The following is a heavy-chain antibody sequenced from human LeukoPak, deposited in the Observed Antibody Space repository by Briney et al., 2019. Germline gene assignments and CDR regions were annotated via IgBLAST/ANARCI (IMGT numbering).Heavy chain of an antibody. CDR3: ARRDWNYWFDP. J-gene: IGHJ5*02. CDR1: GFIFSSYA. CDR2: ISYDGSNE. V-gene: IGHV3-30*03. D-gene: IGHD1-7*01. Sequence: GGSLRLSCAASGFIFSSYAMHWVRQAPGKGLEWVAVISYDGSNEYYADSVKGRFTISRDISKSTLYLQMNSLRAEDTAVYYCARRDWNYWFDPWGQGTLVTVSS.